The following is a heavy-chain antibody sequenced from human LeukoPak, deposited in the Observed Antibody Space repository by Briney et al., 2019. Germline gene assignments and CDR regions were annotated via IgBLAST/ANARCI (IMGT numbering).Heavy chain of an antibody. Sequence: PGRSLRLSCAASGFTFSSYGMHWVRQAPGKGLEWVAVISYDGSNKYYADSVKGRFTISRDNSKNTLYLQMNSLRAEDTAVYYCANSGSISYFDYWRQGTLVTVSS. CDR3: ANSGSISYFDY. CDR1: GFTFSSYG. D-gene: IGHD6-25*01. CDR2: ISYDGSNK. J-gene: IGHJ4*02. V-gene: IGHV3-30*18.